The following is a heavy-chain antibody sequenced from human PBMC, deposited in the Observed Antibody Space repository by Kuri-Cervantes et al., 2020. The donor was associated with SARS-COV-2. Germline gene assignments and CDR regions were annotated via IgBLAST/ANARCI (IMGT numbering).Heavy chain of an antibody. J-gene: IGHJ4*02. V-gene: IGHV4-34*01. CDR1: GGSFSGYY. CDR3: ARKVEMATISH. Sequence: GSLRLSCAVYGGSFSGYYWSWIRQPPGKGLEWIGEINHSGSTNYNPSLKSRVTISVDTSKNQFSLKLSSVTAADTAVYYCARKVEMATISHWGQGTLVTVSS. CDR2: INHSGST. D-gene: IGHD5-24*01.